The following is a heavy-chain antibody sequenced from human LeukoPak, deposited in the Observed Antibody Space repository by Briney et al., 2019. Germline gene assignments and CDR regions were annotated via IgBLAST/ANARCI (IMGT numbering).Heavy chain of an antibody. CDR3: ARMAPTVARGMDV. V-gene: IGHV3-74*01. D-gene: IGHD2-21*01. CDR1: GFMFSSYW. CDR2: INSDGSST. Sequence: PGGSLRLSCAASGFMFSSYWMHWVRQAPGKGLMWVSRINSDGSSTNYADSVKGRFTISRDNAKNTLYLQMNSLRAEDTAVYYCARMAPTVARGMDVWGQGTTVTVSS. J-gene: IGHJ6*02.